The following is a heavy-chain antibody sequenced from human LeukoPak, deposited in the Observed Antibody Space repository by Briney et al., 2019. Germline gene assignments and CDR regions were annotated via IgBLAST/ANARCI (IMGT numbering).Heavy chain of an antibody. V-gene: IGHV1-8*03. CDR3: ARVTDTSQYYDFWSGYYTQMRGYYMDV. CDR2: MNPNSGNT. CDR1: GYTFTSYD. Sequence: ASVTVSCKASGYTFTSYDINWVRQATGQGLEGLGWMNPNSGNTGYEKKFQGRVTITRNTSISTAYMELSSLRSEDTAVYYCARVTDTSQYYDFWSGYYTQMRGYYMDVWGKGTTVTVSS. J-gene: IGHJ6*03. D-gene: IGHD3-3*01.